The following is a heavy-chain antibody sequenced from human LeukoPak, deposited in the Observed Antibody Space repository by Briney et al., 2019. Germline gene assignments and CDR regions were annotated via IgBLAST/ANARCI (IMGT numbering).Heavy chain of an antibody. D-gene: IGHD4-17*01. CDR3: ARERSYDYGDYLDY. CDR1: GFTVSSNY. J-gene: IGHJ4*02. Sequence: GGSLRLSCAASGFTVSSNYMSWVRQAPGKGLEWVSVIYSGGGTYYADSVKGRFTISRDNSKNTLYLQMNSLRAEDTAVYYCARERSYDYGDYLDYWGQGTLVTVSS. V-gene: IGHV3-66*01. CDR2: IYSGGGT.